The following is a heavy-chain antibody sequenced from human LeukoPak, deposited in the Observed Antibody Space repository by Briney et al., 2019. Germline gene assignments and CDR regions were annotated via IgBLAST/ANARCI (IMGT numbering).Heavy chain of an antibody. CDR1: GFTFSSYG. V-gene: IGHV3-30*03. J-gene: IGHJ6*03. Sequence: GGSLRLSCAASGFTFSSYGMHWVRQAPGKGLEWVAVISYDGSNKYYADSVKGRFTISRDNAENSLYLQMNSLRAEDTAVYYCAREHYFYHMDGWGEGTTVTVSS. CDR3: AREHYFYHMDG. CDR2: ISYDGSNK.